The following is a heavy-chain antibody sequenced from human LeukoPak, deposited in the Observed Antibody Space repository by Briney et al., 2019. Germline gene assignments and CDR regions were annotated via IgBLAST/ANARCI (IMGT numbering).Heavy chain of an antibody. V-gene: IGHV1-18*01. J-gene: IGHJ5*02. CDR1: GYTFTSYG. Sequence: GASVKVSCKASGYTFTSYGISWVRQAPGQGLEWMGWISAYNGNTNYAQKLQGRVTMTTDTSTSTAYMELSSLRSEDTAVYYCAREVFSSWYGEDWFDPWGQGTLVTVSS. CDR3: AREVFSSWYGEDWFDP. CDR2: ISAYNGNT. D-gene: IGHD6-13*01.